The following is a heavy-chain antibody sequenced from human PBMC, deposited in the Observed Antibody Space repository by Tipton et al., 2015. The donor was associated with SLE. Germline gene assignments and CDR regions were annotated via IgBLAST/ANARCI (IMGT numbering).Heavy chain of an antibody. CDR3: ARGGLGSDLRGSIYLGL. Sequence: LRLSCTVSGTSISGYYWNWIRQSPGRGLEWVGYISYSGNTNYNPSLKRRVTISVDTSKTHFSLNLSSVTAADTAVYYCARGGLGSDLRGSIYLGLWGQGALVTVSS. J-gene: IGHJ1*01. V-gene: IGHV4-59*01. D-gene: IGHD7-27*01. CDR1: GTSISGYY. CDR2: ISYSGNT.